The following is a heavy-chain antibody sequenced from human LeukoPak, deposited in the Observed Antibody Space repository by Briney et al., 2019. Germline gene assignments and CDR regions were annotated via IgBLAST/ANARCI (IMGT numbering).Heavy chain of an antibody. D-gene: IGHD5-24*01. CDR1: GYTFTGYY. Sequence: ASVKVSCKASGYTFTGYYMHWVRQAPGQGLEWMGWINPNSGGTNYAQKFQGWVTMTRDTSISTAYMELSRLRSDDTAVYYCARGRFRFVEMATMREAFDIWGQGTMVTVSS. V-gene: IGHV1-2*04. CDR2: INPNSGGT. J-gene: IGHJ3*02. CDR3: ARGRFRFVEMATMREAFDI.